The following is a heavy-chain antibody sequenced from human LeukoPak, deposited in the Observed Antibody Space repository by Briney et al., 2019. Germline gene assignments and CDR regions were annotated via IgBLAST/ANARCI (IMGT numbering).Heavy chain of an antibody. CDR1: GFTFSSYS. Sequence: PGGSLRLSCAASGFTFSSYSMAWVRQAPGKGLEWVSYISIRSSTIYYADSVKGRFTISRDSAKNSLYVQMNSLRAEDTAVYYCARERDGYTHDAFDIWGQGTMVTVSS. CDR2: ISIRSSTI. J-gene: IGHJ3*02. V-gene: IGHV3-48*01. CDR3: ARERDGYTHDAFDI. D-gene: IGHD5-24*01.